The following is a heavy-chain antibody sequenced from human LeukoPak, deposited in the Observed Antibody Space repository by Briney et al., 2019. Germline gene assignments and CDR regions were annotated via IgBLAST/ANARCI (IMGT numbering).Heavy chain of an antibody. V-gene: IGHV5-51*01. CDR3: ARVRVSSPSPYNWFDP. CDR2: IYPGDSDT. Sequence: GESLKISCKGSGYTFTSYWIGWVRQMPGKGLEWMGIIYPGDSDTRYSPSFQGQVTISADKSISTAYLQWSSLKASDTAIYYCARVRVSSPSPYNWFDPWGQGTLVTVSS. J-gene: IGHJ5*02. CDR1: GYTFTSYW. D-gene: IGHD2-2*01.